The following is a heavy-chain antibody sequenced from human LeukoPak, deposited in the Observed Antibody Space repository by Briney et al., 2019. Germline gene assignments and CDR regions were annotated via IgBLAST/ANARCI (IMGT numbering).Heavy chain of an antibody. Sequence: SETLSVTCTVSGGSISSYYWSWIRQPPGKGLERIGYIYYSGSTNYNPSLKSRVTISVDTSKNQFSLKLSSVTAADTAVYYCARGQIAVAGTVDYGMDVWGKGTTVTVSS. CDR3: ARGQIAVAGTVDYGMDV. J-gene: IGHJ6*04. CDR2: IYYSGST. V-gene: IGHV4-59*01. CDR1: GGSISSYY. D-gene: IGHD6-19*01.